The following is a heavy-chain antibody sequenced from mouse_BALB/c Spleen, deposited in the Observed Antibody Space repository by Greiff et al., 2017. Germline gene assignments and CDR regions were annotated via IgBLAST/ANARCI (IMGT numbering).Heavy chain of an antibody. CDR1: GFSLTNSG. Sequence: VKLMESGPGLVAPSQSLSITCTVSGFSLTNSGVHWVRQSPGKGLEWLGVIWGDGSTNYNSAFKSRLSISKDNSKSQVFLKMNSLQTDDTARYYCAKRDYGSSFDYWGQGTTLTVSS. CDR3: AKRDYGSSFDY. J-gene: IGHJ2*01. CDR2: IWGDGST. D-gene: IGHD1-1*01. V-gene: IGHV2-6-6*01.